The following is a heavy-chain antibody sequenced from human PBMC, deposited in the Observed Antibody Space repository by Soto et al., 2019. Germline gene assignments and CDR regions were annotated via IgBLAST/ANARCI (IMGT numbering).Heavy chain of an antibody. CDR3: ARDSDHCSSTSCYRWFDP. V-gene: IGHV1-58*02. Sequence: ASVKVSCKASGFTFTSSAMQWVRQARGQRLEWIGWIVVSSGNTNYAQKFQERVTMTRDTSTSTAYMELSSLRSEDTAVYYCARDSDHCSSTSCYRWFDPWGQGPLLTVSS. CDR2: IVVSSGNT. D-gene: IGHD2-2*01. CDR1: GFTFTSSA. J-gene: IGHJ5*02.